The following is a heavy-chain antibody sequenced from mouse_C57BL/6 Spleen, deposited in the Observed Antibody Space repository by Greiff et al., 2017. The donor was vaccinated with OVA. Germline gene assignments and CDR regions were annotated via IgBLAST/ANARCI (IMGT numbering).Heavy chain of an antibody. J-gene: IGHJ2*01. Sequence: VQLQQSGPELVKPGASVKIPCKASGYTFTDYNMDWVKQSHGKSLEWIGDINPNNGGTIYNQKFKGKDTLTVDKSSRTAYMELRSLTSEDTAVYYCAREGYGKDYFDYWGQGTTLTVSS. V-gene: IGHV1-18*01. CDR2: INPNNGGT. CDR3: AREGYGKDYFDY. CDR1: GYTFTDYN. D-gene: IGHD2-10*02.